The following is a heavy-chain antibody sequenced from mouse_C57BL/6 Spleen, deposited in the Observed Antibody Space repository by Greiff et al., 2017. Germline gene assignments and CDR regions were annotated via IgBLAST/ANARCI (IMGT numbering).Heavy chain of an antibody. V-gene: IGHV1-37*01. CDR1: GYSFTGYF. J-gene: IGHJ4*01. CDR3: ARWGHYYGTHYYAMDD. D-gene: IGHD1-1*01. Sequence: VQLKQSGPELVKPGASVKLSCKASGYSFTGYFMNWVKQSHGKSLEWIGRINPYNGDTFYNQKFKGKATLTVDKSSSTAHRELLSLTSEDFAVYYCARWGHYYGTHYYAMDDWGQGTSVTVSS. CDR2: INPYNGDT.